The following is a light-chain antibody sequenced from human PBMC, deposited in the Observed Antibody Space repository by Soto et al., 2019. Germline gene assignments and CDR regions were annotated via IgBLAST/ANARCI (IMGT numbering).Light chain of an antibody. CDR3: QHRSIWLTT. Sequence: EIGLTECRATLSCSPGERATLSCRASQSVSSYLAWYQQKPGQAPRLLIYDASNRATGIPARFSGRGSATDFTLPTRRLEPDAFPVYHCQHRSIWLTTFRQGTRLEIK. CDR1: QSVSSY. V-gene: IGKV3-11*01. CDR2: DAS. J-gene: IGKJ5*01.